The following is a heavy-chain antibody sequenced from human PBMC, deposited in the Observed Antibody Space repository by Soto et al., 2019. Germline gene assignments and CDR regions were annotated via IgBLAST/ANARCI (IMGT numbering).Heavy chain of an antibody. CDR2: ISYDGGNK. J-gene: IGHJ5*02. CDR1: GFTFSSYA. CDR3: ATGSGWYNWFDP. D-gene: IGHD6-19*01. Sequence: GGSLRLSCAASGFTFSSYAMHWVRQAPGKGLEWVAVISYDGGNKYYADSVKGRFTISRDNSKNTLYLQMNSLRAEDTAVYYCATGSGWYNWFDPWGQGTLVTVSS. V-gene: IGHV3-30-3*01.